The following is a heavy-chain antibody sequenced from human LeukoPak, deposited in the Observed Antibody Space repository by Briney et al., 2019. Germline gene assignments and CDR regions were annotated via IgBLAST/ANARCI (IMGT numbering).Heavy chain of an antibody. CDR1: GGTFSSYA. V-gene: IGHV1-69*05. J-gene: IGHJ4*02. Sequence: ASVKVSCKASGGTFSSYAISWVRQASGQGLEWMGGIIPIVGTANYAQKFQGRVTITTDESTSTAYMELSGLRSEDTAVYYCASVVDSYGSDYWGQGTLVTVSS. CDR2: IIPIVGTA. CDR3: ASVVDSYGSDY. D-gene: IGHD5-18*01.